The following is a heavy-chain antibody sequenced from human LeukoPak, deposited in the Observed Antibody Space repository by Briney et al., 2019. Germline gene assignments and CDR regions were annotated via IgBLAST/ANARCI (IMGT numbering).Heavy chain of an antibody. V-gene: IGHV4-4*07. J-gene: IGHJ6*04. CDR2: IYTSGSS. D-gene: IGHD3-10*01. Sequence: PSETLSLTCTVSGSSISNYYWSWIRQPAGKGLEWIGRIYTSGSSNYNPSLKSRVTMSVDTSKNQFSLKLSSVTAADTAVYYCARLPYGSGAWLQREGRDVWGKGTTVTISS. CDR3: ARLPYGSGAWLQREGRDV. CDR1: GSSISNYY.